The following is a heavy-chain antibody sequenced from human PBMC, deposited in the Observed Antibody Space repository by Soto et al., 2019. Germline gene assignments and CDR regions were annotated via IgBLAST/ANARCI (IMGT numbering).Heavy chain of an antibody. CDR2: IYTNGKT. V-gene: IGHV4-4*07. Sequence: QVQLQESGPGLVRPSETLSLTCNVSGVAIANHYWNWIRKPAGRTLEWIGRIYTNGKTHYNPSLKSRVTMSIDTSQNQFFLTLNSVTAADTAIYFCARGSRATGTIDHWGQGSVVPVSS. J-gene: IGHJ4*02. CDR3: ARGSRATGTIDH. CDR1: GVAIANHY. D-gene: IGHD3-10*01.